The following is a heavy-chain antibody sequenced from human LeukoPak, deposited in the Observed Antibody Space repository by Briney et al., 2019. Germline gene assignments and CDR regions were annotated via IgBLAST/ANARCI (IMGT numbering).Heavy chain of an antibody. Sequence: SETLSLTCTVSGRSISSGSYYCSWIRQPAGKGLEWFGRIYTRWSTNYHPSLKSRVTISVDTSKNQFSLKLSSVTAADTAVYYCAVQLRGFGEASSFYFDYWGQGTLVTVSS. CDR1: GRSISSGSYY. D-gene: IGHD3-10*01. J-gene: IGHJ4*02. CDR2: IYTRWST. CDR3: AVQLRGFGEASSFYFDY. V-gene: IGHV4-61*02.